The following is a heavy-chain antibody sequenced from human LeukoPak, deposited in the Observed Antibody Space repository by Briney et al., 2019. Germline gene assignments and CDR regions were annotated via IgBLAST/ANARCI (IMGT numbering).Heavy chain of an antibody. CDR2: INSDGSTT. D-gene: IGHD6-13*01. CDR1: GFTFNNYW. V-gene: IGHV3-74*01. J-gene: IGHJ4*02. Sequence: GGSLRLSCAASGFTFNNYWMHWVRQVPGKGLVWVSRINSDGSTTTYADSVKGRFTISRDNSKNTLYLQMNSLRAEDTAVYYCARDGGSSWYFDYWGQGTLATVSS. CDR3: ARDGGSSWYFDY.